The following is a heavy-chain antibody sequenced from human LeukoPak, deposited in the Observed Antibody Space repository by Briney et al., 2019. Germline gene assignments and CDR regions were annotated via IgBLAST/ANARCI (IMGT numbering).Heavy chain of an antibody. CDR2: ISYDGSNK. CDR3: ARAGTIEVAGFRYMDV. V-gene: IGHV3-30*04. D-gene: IGHD6-19*01. J-gene: IGHJ6*03. CDR1: GFTFRSYA. Sequence: PGRSLRLSCAASGFTFRSYAMHWVRQAPGKGLEWVAVISYDGSNKHYIDSVKGRFTISRDNSKNTLYLQMNSLRAEDTALYYCARAGTIEVAGFRYMDVWGKGTTVTISS.